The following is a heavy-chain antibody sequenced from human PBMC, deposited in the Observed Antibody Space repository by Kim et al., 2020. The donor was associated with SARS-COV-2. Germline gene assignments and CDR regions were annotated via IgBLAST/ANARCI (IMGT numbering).Heavy chain of an antibody. Sequence: SETLSLTCTVSGGSISSYYWSWIRQPPGKGLEWIGYIYYSGSTNYNPSLKSRVTISVDTSKNQFSLKLSSVTAADTAVYYCARLSRYFDWLLLSPSNTDPTVYCAYWGQGTLVTVSS. J-gene: IGHJ4*02. V-gene: IGHV4-59*08. CDR3: ARLSRYFDWLLLSPSNTDPTVYCAY. CDR1: GGSISSYY. D-gene: IGHD3-9*01. CDR2: IYYSGST.